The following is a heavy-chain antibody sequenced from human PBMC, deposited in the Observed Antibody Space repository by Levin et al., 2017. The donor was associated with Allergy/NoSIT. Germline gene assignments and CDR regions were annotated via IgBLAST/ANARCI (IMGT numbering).Heavy chain of an antibody. J-gene: IGHJ4*02. Sequence: GGSLRLSCAASGFTFDDYGMSWVRQAPGKGLEWVSGINWNGGSTGYADSVKGRFTISRDNAKNSLYLQMNSLRAEDTALYYCARGGYGAPDYYGSGSYYNRFDYWGQGTLVTVSS. V-gene: IGHV3-20*04. CDR1: GFTFDDYG. CDR3: ARGGYGAPDYYGSGSYYNRFDY. CDR2: INWNGGST. D-gene: IGHD3-10*01.